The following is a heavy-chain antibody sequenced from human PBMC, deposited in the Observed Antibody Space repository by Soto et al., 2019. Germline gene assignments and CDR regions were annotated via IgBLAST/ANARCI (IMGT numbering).Heavy chain of an antibody. Sequence: SETLSLTCTVSGGSISSGGYYWSWIRQHPGKGLEWIGYIYYSGSTYYNPSLKSRVTISVDTSKNQFSLKLSSVTAADTAVYYCARTRKWLVDYWGQGTLVTVSS. CDR3: ARTRKWLVDY. CDR1: GGSISSGGYY. D-gene: IGHD6-19*01. V-gene: IGHV4-31*03. J-gene: IGHJ4*02. CDR2: IYYSGST.